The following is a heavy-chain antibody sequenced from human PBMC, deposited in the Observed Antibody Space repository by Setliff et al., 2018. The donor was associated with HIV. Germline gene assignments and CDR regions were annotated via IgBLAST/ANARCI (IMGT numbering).Heavy chain of an antibody. CDR1: EGYITGYY. CDR3: ARFNALLGSSTYYDY. J-gene: IGHJ4*02. Sequence: SETLSLTCTVSEGYITGYYWTWIRQPPGRGLEWIGYIFYSGTTKFNHSLKSRAAISVDSSNNQFSLKMTSVTAADTAVYFCARFNALLGSSTYYDYWGPGLLVTVSS. CDR2: IFYSGTT. V-gene: IGHV4-59*01. D-gene: IGHD3-22*01.